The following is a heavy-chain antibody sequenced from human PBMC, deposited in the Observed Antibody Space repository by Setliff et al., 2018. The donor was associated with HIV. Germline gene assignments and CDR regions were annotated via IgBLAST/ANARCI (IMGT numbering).Heavy chain of an antibody. Sequence: PSETLSLTCSVSGGSISSYYWSWIRQPPVKGLEWIGDIYYSVMTNFNPPLQSRVTISLDTSKTQFSLKLTSVNAADTAVYYWARLSGDSYYFDYWGQGTLVTVSS. J-gene: IGHJ4*02. V-gene: IGHV4-59*08. CDR3: ARLSGDSYYFDY. D-gene: IGHD2-21*02. CDR1: GGSISSYY. CDR2: IYYSVMT.